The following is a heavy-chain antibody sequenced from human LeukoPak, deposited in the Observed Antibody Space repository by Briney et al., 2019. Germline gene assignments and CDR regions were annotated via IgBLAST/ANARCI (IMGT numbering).Heavy chain of an antibody. D-gene: IGHD2-2*01. V-gene: IGHV3-23*01. CDR2: ISGSGAGT. CDR3: AKRSTSFSFDY. J-gene: IGHJ4*02. Sequence: GGSLRLSCAASGFTFSSYAMSWVRQAPGKGLEWVSAISGSGAGTYYADSVKGRFTISRDNSKNTLYLQMNSLRAEDTAVYYCAKRSTSFSFDYWGQGTLVTVSS. CDR1: GFTFSSYA.